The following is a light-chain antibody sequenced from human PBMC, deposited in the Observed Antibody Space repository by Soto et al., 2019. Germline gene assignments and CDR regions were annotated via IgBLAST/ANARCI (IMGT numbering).Light chain of an antibody. Sequence: IVLTQSPGTLSSSPGEGATLSCRASQSVSTSNLAWYQQRPGQAPRLLIYGASSRATGIPDRFSGSGSGTDFTLTIRRLEPEDFAVYYCQQYDSSPPGTFGQGTKVDIK. CDR1: QSVSTSN. CDR3: QQYDSSPPGT. V-gene: IGKV3-20*01. CDR2: GAS. J-gene: IGKJ1*01.